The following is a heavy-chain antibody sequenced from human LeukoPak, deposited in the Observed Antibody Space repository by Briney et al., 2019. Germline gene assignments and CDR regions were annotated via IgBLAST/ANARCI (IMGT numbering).Heavy chain of an antibody. CDR3: ARDNQLLSYYYYMDV. D-gene: IGHD2-2*01. Sequence: PGGSLRLSCAASGFTFSSYSMNWVRQAPGKGLEWVSSISSSSSYIYYADSVKGRFTISRDNAKNSLYLQMNSLRAEDTAVYYCARDNQLLSYYYYMDVWGKGTTVTVSS. V-gene: IGHV3-21*01. J-gene: IGHJ6*03. CDR1: GFTFSSYS. CDR2: ISSSSSYI.